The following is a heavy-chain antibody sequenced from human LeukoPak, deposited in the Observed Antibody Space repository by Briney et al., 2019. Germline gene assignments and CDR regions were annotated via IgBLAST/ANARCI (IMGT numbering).Heavy chain of an antibody. D-gene: IGHD3-3*01. J-gene: IGHJ6*02. V-gene: IGHV4-59*08. CDR1: GGSINGFH. CDR3: ARQGRFSYFGMDV. Sequence: SETLSLTCTVSGGSINGFHWSWIRQPPGKGLEWVAYIYYAGRTTYNPSLKSRVTISVDTSKNQFSLKLTSLTAADTAVYYCARQGRFSYFGMDVWGQGTTVTVSS. CDR2: IYYAGRT.